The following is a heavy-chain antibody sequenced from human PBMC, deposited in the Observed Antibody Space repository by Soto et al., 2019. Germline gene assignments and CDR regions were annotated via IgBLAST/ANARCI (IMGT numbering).Heavy chain of an antibody. CDR1: GYTFTSYA. CDR3: ARGSRLAGAGTDYPYGMDV. CDR2: INAGNGNT. V-gene: IGHV1-3*01. D-gene: IGHD6-13*01. J-gene: IGHJ6*02. Sequence: ASVKVSCKASGYTFTSYAMHWVRQAPGQRLEWMGWINAGNGNTKYSQKFQGRVTITRDTSASTAYMELSSLRSEDTAVYYCARGSRLAGAGTDYPYGMDVWGQGTTVTVSS.